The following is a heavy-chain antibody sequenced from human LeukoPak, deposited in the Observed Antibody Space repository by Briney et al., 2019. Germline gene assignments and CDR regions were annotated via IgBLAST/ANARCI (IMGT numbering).Heavy chain of an antibody. D-gene: IGHD1-26*01. V-gene: IGHV4-4*07. Sequence: SETLSLTCTVSGVSFSSYYWTWIRQPAGKGLEWIVRIFSSGNTNYNPSLENRVTMSIDTSKNQFSLKLTSVTAADTAVYYCARVRGNLRGDAFDIWGQGTMVTVSS. CDR2: IFSSGNT. J-gene: IGHJ3*02. CDR3: ARVRGNLRGDAFDI. CDR1: GVSFSSYY.